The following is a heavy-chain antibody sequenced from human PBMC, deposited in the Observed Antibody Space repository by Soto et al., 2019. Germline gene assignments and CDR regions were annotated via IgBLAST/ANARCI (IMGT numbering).Heavy chain of an antibody. D-gene: IGHD4-17*01. CDR2: IYYSGST. CDR1: GGSIKSGDYY. CDR3: AREKDYGDYDNWYFDL. Sequence: QVQLQESGPGLVKPSQTLSLTCTVSGGSIKSGDYYWSWIRQPPGKGLEYIGYIYYSGSTYYNPSLKSRVTISVDTSKNQFSLRLSSVPAADTAVYLCAREKDYGDYDNWYFDLWGRGTLVTVSS. V-gene: IGHV4-30-4*01. J-gene: IGHJ2*01.